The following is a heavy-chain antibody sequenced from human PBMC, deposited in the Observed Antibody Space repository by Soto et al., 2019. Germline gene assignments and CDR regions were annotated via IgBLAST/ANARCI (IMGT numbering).Heavy chain of an antibody. CDR3: TSQSKVAAVSDDYYGMDV. CDR1: GFTFSNAW. V-gene: IGHV3-15*07. Sequence: GGSLRLSCAASGFTFSNAWMNWVRQAPGKGLEWVGRIESKTDGGTTDYAAPVKGRFTISRDDSKNTLYLQMNSLKTEDTAVYYCTSQSKVAAVSDDYYGMDVWGQGTTVTVSS. D-gene: IGHD6-13*01. CDR2: IESKTDGGTT. J-gene: IGHJ6*02.